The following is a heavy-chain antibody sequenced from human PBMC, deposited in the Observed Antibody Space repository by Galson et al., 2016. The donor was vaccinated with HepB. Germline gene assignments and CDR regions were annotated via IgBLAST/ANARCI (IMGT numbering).Heavy chain of an antibody. J-gene: IGHJ5*02. CDR1: DDSISRNSYY. Sequence: LSLTCTVSDDSISRNSYYWGWIRQFPGKGLEWIGYVYHDGTTDYNPSLKSRVVISVDKSEKQISLKLSSLTAADTAVYFCARGDSIFGVMKSDWFDPWGQGILVSVSS. D-gene: IGHD3-3*01. CDR3: ARGDSIFGVMKSDWFDP. CDR2: VYHDGTT. V-gene: IGHV4-39*07.